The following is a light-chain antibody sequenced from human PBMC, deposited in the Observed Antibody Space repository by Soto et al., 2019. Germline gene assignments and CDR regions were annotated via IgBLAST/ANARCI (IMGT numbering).Light chain of an antibody. J-gene: IGKJ1*01. CDR2: GAS. CDR3: QQYGTSPTT. V-gene: IGKV3-20*01. Sequence: VVTHSPGTLSLSPGERATLSCRASQTVLNNYLTWYQQKPGQAPRRLIFGASFRATGIPDRFSGSGSGTDFTLTISRLEPEDSAVYYCQQYGTSPTTFGQGTKVDIK. CDR1: QTVLNNY.